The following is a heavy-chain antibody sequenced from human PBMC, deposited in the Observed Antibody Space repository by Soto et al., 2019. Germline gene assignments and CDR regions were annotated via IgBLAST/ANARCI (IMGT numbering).Heavy chain of an antibody. CDR1: GFTFSSYG. Sequence: GGSLRLSCAASGFTFSSYGMHWVRQAPGKGLEWVAVISYDGSNKYYADSVKGRFTISRDNSKNTLYLQMNSLRAEDTAVYYCAKGGRELVLYYYGMDVWGQGTTVTVSS. CDR3: AKGGRELVLYYYGMDV. J-gene: IGHJ6*02. CDR2: ISYDGSNK. V-gene: IGHV3-30*18. D-gene: IGHD6-13*01.